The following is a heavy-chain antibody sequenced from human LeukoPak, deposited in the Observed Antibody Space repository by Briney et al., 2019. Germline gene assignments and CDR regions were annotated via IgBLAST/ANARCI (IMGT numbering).Heavy chain of an antibody. Sequence: ASVKVSCKGSGYSLTKLSIHWVRQAPGKGLEWMGGFDPENDETIYAQKFQGRVTMTDDKSTDTTYMELSSLRSEDTATYYCSIDIGHSASGRPMGWFDPWGQGTLVTVSS. CDR1: GYSLTKLS. J-gene: IGHJ5*02. CDR3: SIDIGHSASGRPMGWFDP. CDR2: FDPENDET. V-gene: IGHV1-24*01. D-gene: IGHD3-10*01.